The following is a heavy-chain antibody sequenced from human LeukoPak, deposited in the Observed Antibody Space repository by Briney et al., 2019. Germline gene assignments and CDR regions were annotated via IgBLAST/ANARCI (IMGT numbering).Heavy chain of an antibody. CDR3: ASTFYYDILTGYFVFDY. CDR2: IYHSGST. V-gene: IGHV4-4*02. CDR1: GGSISSSNW. D-gene: IGHD3-9*01. J-gene: IGHJ4*02. Sequence: SETLSLTCAVSGGSISSSNWWSWVRQPPGKGLEWIGEIYHSGSTNYNPSLKSRVTISVDKSKNQFSLKLSSVTAADTAVYYCASTFYYDILTGYFVFDYWGQGTLVTVSS.